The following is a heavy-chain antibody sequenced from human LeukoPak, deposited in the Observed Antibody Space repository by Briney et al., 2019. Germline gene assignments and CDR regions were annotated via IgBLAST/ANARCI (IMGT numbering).Heavy chain of an antibody. D-gene: IGHD6-19*01. CDR3: AKVRSIAVAVYWFDP. V-gene: IGHV1-2*02. CDR2: INPNSGGT. J-gene: IGHJ5*02. CDR1: GCTFTDYY. Sequence: GASVKVSCKASGCTFTDYYIHWVRQAPGQGLEWMGWINPNSGGTKYAQNFQGRVTMTRDTSISTAYMELSRLRSDDTAVYFCAKVRSIAVAVYWFDPWGQGTLVTVSS.